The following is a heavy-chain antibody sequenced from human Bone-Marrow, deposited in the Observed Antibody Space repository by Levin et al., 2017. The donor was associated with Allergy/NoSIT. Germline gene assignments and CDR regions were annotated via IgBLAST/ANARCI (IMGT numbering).Heavy chain of an antibody. J-gene: IGHJ4*02. CDR3: ARDWWYSTGWSDDLDY. CDR2: INPNSGDT. CDR1: GYTFTDHY. D-gene: IGHD6-19*01. V-gene: IGHV1-2*02. Sequence: GESLKISCKASGYTFTDHYIDWVRQAPGQGLEWMGWINPNSGDTNYAQKFQGRVTMTRDTSISTAYMELTRLKSDDTAVYYCARDWWYSTGWSDDLDYWGQGTLVTVSS.